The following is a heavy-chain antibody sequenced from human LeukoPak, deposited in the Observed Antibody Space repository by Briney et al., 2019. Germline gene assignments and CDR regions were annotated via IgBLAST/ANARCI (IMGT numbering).Heavy chain of an antibody. V-gene: IGHV3-66*01. CDR1: GLTVSSNY. Sequence: GGSLRLSCAASGLTVSSNYMSWVRQAPGKGLEWVSVIYSGGSTYYADSVKGRFTISRDNSKNTLYLQMNSLRAEDTAVYYCARRGYYVDTAMVFDYWGQGTLVTVSS. J-gene: IGHJ4*02. CDR3: ARRGYYVDTAMVFDY. D-gene: IGHD5-18*01. CDR2: IYSGGST.